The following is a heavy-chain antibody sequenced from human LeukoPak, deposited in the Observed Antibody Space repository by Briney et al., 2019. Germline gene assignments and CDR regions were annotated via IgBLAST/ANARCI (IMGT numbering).Heavy chain of an antibody. CDR2: ISWNSGSI. D-gene: IGHD3-3*01. J-gene: IGHJ4*02. V-gene: IGHV3-9*01. CDR1: GFTFDDYA. CDR3: AKDQDLEWLLWAIDY. Sequence: PGGSLRLSCAASGFTFDDYAMHWVRQAPGKGLEWVSGISWNSGSIGYADSVKGRFTISRDNAKNSLYLQMNSLRAEDTALYYCAKDQDLEWLLWAIDYWGQGTLVTVSS.